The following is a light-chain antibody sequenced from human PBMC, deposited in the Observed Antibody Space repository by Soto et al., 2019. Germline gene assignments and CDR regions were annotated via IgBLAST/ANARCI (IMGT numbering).Light chain of an antibody. V-gene: IGKV3-11*01. CDR1: PSVANF. J-gene: IGKJ5*01. CDR3: QQRNIWPPVT. CDR2: GAF. Sequence: EIVLTQSPATLSLSPGERATLSCRASPSVANFVAWYQQKPGQAPRLLIYGAFNRATGIPARFSGSGSWTDFTLTISSLEPEYSAVYYCQQRNIWPPVTFGHGTRLEIK.